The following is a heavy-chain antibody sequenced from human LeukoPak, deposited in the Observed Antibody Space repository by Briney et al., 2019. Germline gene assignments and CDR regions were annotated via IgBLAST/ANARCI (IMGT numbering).Heavy chain of an antibody. CDR1: GGSISRYF. CDR2: IYYSGST. Sequence: TSETLSLTCTVSGGSISRYFWSWIRQPPGKGLEWIGYIYYSGSTNYNPPLKSRVAMSVDTSKNQFSLRLNSVTAADTAVYYCARLDYNSGWFVYWGQGTLVTVSS. V-gene: IGHV4-59*01. D-gene: IGHD3-22*01. CDR3: ARLDYNSGWFVY. J-gene: IGHJ5*01.